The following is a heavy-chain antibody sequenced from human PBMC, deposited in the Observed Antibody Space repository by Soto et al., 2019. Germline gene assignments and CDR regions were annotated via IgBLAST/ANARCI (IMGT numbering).Heavy chain of an antibody. CDR2: ISGSGGTT. D-gene: IGHD4-17*01. CDR3: AREPLRTVANNWFDP. CDR1: GFVFSSYA. Sequence: GGSLRLSCAASGFVFSSYAMSWVRQAPGKGLEWVSAISGSGGTTYYADSVKGRLTISRDNPKNTLYLQMNSLRAEDTAGYYCAREPLRTVANNWFDPWGQVTMVTVSS. V-gene: IGHV3-23*01. J-gene: IGHJ5*02.